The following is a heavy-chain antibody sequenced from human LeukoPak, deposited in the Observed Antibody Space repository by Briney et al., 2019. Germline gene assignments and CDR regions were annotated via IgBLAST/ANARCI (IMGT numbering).Heavy chain of an antibody. J-gene: IGHJ4*02. CDR1: GFTFSSYS. D-gene: IGHD3-22*01. Sequence: GGSLRLSCAASGFTFSSYSMNWVHQAPGKGLEWVSSISSSSSYIYYADSVKGRFTISRDNAKNSLYLQMNSLRAEDTAVYYCARGGIRITMIVVVDAIDYWGQGTLVTVSS. V-gene: IGHV3-21*01. CDR3: ARGGIRITMIVVVDAIDY. CDR2: ISSSSSYI.